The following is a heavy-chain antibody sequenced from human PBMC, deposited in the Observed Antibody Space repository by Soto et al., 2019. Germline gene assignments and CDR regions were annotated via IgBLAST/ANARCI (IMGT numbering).Heavy chain of an antibody. CDR1: GGSISSSSYY. J-gene: IGHJ4*02. D-gene: IGHD3-16*01. CDR3: ARTLGELFDY. V-gene: IGHV4-39*01. Sequence: PSETLSLTCTVSGGSISSSSYYWGWIRQPPGKGLEWIGSIYYSGSTYYNPSLKSRVTISVDTSKNQFSLKLSSVTAADTAVYYCARTLGELFDYWGQGTLVTVSS. CDR2: IYYSGST.